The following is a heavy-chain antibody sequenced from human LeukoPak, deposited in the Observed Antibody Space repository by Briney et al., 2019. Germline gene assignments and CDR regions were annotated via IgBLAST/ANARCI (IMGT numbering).Heavy chain of an antibody. J-gene: IGHJ4*02. CDR1: GYTFSSYD. Sequence: GASVKVTCKASGYTFSSYDINWVRQATGQGLEWMGWMNPNSGNTAYAQKFQGRVIMSRDTSISTAYMELSSLRSEDTAVYYCARLPKYSRPLDYWGQGTLVTVS. CDR3: ARLPKYSRPLDY. CDR2: MNPNSGNT. D-gene: IGHD6-6*01. V-gene: IGHV1-8*02.